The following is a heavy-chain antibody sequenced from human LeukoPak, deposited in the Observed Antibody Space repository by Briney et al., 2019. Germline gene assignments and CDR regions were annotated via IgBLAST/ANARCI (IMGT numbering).Heavy chain of an antibody. Sequence: SVKVSCKASGYTFTGYYMHWVRQVPGQGLEWMGWINPNSGGTNYARKFQGRVTMTRDTSISTAYMELSRLRSDDTAVYYCARMEYYYDSSGYLYAFDIWGRGTMVTVSS. CDR2: INPNSGGT. D-gene: IGHD3-22*01. CDR3: ARMEYYYDSSGYLYAFDI. V-gene: IGHV1-2*02. J-gene: IGHJ3*02. CDR1: GYTFTGYY.